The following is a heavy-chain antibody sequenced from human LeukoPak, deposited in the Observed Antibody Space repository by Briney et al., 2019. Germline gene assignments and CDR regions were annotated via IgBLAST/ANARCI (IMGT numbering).Heavy chain of an antibody. J-gene: IGHJ3*02. CDR1: GFTFSSYS. CDR3: ARATPRFYYDSSGQVAFDI. Sequence: GGSLRLSCAASGFTFSSYSMNWVRQAPGKGLEWVSSISSSSSYIYYADSVKGRFTISRDNAKNSLYLQMNSLRAEDTAVYYCARATPRFYYDSSGQVAFDIWGQGTMVIVSS. V-gene: IGHV3-21*01. D-gene: IGHD3-22*01. CDR2: ISSSSSYI.